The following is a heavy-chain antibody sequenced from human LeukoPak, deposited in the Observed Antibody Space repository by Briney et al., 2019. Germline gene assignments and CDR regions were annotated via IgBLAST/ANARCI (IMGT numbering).Heavy chain of an antibody. CDR2: ITSGFTP. D-gene: IGHD2-15*01. CDR1: GLTFSDYA. J-gene: IGHJ4*02. Sequence: PWGSLRLSCAASGLTFSDYAMSWFRQAPGKGLEWVSGITSGFTPHYADSVKGRFTISRDNSKNTFHLQLNSLRAEDTAVYYCAKDYSESRVADVFFEYWGQGTLVTVSS. CDR3: AKDYSESRVADVFFEY. V-gene: IGHV3-23*01.